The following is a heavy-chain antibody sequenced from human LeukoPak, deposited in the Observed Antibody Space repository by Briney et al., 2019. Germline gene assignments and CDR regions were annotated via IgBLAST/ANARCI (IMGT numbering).Heavy chain of an antibody. J-gene: IGHJ4*02. CDR3: AKSGNARYYDSSGDY. D-gene: IGHD3-22*01. CDR2: ISGSGGST. Sequence: PGGSLRLSCAASGFTFSSYAMSWVRQAPGKGLEWVSAISGSGGSTYYADSVKGRFTISRDNSKNTLYPQMNSLRAEDTAVYYCAKSGNARYYDSSGDYWGQGTLVTVSS. V-gene: IGHV3-23*01. CDR1: GFTFSSYA.